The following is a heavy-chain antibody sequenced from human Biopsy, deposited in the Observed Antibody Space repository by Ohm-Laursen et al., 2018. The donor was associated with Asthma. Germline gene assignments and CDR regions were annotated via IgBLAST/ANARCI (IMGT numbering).Heavy chain of an antibody. Sequence: GSSVKVSCKASGDSLGSFINYAISWVRQAPRQGLEWMGGLTPVLGTADYAPMFEGRVTITADESTSTAYLELTSLRFEDTAVYYCARGYSGTDRIVYYYSGMEVWGQGTTVTVSS. CDR3: ARGYSGTDRIVYYYSGMEV. CDR1: GDSLGSFINYA. V-gene: IGHV1-69*01. D-gene: IGHD5-12*01. CDR2: LTPVLGTA. J-gene: IGHJ6*02.